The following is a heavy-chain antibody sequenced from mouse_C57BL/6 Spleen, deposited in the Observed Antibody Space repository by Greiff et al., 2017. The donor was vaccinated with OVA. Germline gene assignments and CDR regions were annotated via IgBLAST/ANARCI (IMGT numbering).Heavy chain of an antibody. V-gene: IGHV5-6*01. CDR1: GFTFSSYG. CDR3: ARPYSLQSYFDY. CDR2: ISSGGSYT. J-gene: IGHJ2*01. D-gene: IGHD2-12*01. Sequence: EVNVVESGGDLVKPGGSLKLSCAASGFTFSSYGMSWVRQTPDKRLEWVATISSGGSYTYYPDSVKGRFTISRDNAKNTLYLQMSSLKSEDTAMYYCARPYSLQSYFDYWGQGTTLTVSS.